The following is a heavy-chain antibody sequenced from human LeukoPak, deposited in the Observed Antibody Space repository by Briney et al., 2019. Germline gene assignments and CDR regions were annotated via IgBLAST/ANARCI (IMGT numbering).Heavy chain of an antibody. CDR3: ARGLRVTTNYFDY. D-gene: IGHD4-17*01. J-gene: IGHJ4*02. CDR1: GGSISSSSYY. Sequence: SETLSLTCTVSGGSISSSSYYWGWIRQPPGKGLEWIGSIYYSGTTYYNLSLKSRVTISGDTSKNQFSLKLSSVTAADTAVYYCARGLRVTTNYFDYWGQGTLVTVSS. CDR2: IYYSGTT. V-gene: IGHV4-39*07.